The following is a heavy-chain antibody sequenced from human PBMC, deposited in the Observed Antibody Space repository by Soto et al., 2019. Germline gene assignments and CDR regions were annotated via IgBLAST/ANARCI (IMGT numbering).Heavy chain of an antibody. Sequence: ASVKVSCKASGYIFISNGINWVRQAPGQGLEWMGWISPYKGNTKYAQNFQGRVTMTTDTSTSTAYMELGSLRSDDTAVYYCARDLDGSGSYYTDYWGPGTLVTVSS. V-gene: IGHV1-18*01. J-gene: IGHJ4*02. D-gene: IGHD3-10*01. CDR1: GYIFISNG. CDR2: ISPYKGNT. CDR3: ARDLDGSGSYYTDY.